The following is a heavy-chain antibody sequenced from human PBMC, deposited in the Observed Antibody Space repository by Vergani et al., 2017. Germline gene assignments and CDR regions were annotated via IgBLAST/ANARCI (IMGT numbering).Heavy chain of an antibody. Sequence: QVQLVQSGAEVKKPGSSVKVSCKASGGTFSSYTISWVRQAPGQGLEWMGRIIPILGIANYAQKFQGRVTITADKSTSTAYMELSSLRSEDTAVDYCATTASIAAAGPGKFYYYYGMDVWGQGTTVTVSS. D-gene: IGHD6-13*01. V-gene: IGHV1-69*02. CDR2: IIPILGIA. CDR1: GGTFSSYT. CDR3: ATTASIAAAGPGKFYYYYGMDV. J-gene: IGHJ6*02.